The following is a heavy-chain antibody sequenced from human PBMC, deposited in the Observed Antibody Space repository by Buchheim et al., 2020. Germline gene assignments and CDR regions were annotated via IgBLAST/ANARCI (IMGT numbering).Heavy chain of an antibody. CDR2: IKQDGSEK. CDR1: GFTFSSYW. CDR3: AIVVPAAIRAYGMDV. D-gene: IGHD2-2*01. J-gene: IGHJ6*02. V-gene: IGHV3-7*01. Sequence: EVQLVESGGGLVQPGGSLRLSCAASGFTFSSYWMSWVRQAPGKGLEWVANIKQDGSEKYYVDSVKGRFTISRDNAKKPLYMQMNSLRAEDTAVYYCAIVVPAAIRAYGMDVWGQGTT.